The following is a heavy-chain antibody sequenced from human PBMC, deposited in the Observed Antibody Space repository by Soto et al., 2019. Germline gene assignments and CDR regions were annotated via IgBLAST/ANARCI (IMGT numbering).Heavy chain of an antibody. Sequence: QVQLQQWGAGLLKPSETLSLTCAVYGGSFSGYYWSWIRQPPGKGLVWIGEINHSGSTNYNPSLTRRVTISGGPSKNQFSLKLSSVTAADTAVYYCAGGGYVLRYFAWLRDAFDIWGQGTMVTVSS. D-gene: IGHD3-9*01. CDR2: INHSGST. CDR1: GGSFSGYY. J-gene: IGHJ3*02. V-gene: IGHV4-34*01. CDR3: AGGGYVLRYFAWLRDAFDI.